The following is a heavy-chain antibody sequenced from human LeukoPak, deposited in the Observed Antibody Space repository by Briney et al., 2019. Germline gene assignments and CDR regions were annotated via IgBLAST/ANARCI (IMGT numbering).Heavy chain of an antibody. V-gene: IGHV3-64*01. D-gene: IGHD2-21*01. J-gene: IGHJ5*02. CDR3: ARDGVEFYNWFDP. Sequence: GGSLRLSCAASGFTFRSYAMHWVRQAPGKGLEYVSGISYNGGSTYYANSVKGRFTISRDNSKNTLYLQMGSLRAEDMAVYYCARDGVEFYNWFDPWGQGTLVTVSS. CDR2: ISYNGGST. CDR1: GFTFRSYA.